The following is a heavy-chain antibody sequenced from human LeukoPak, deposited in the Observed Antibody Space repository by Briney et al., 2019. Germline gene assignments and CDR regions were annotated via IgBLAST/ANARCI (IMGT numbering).Heavy chain of an antibody. CDR2: IYTSGST. Sequence: PSQTLFLTCTVSGGSISSGSYYWSWIRQPAGKGLEWIGRIYTSGSTNYNPSLKSRVTISVDTSKNQFSLKVSSVTAADTAVYYCARENPYSSSWYGWFDPWGQGTLVTVSS. CDR1: GGSISSGSYY. CDR3: ARENPYSSSWYGWFDP. D-gene: IGHD6-13*01. J-gene: IGHJ5*02. V-gene: IGHV4-61*02.